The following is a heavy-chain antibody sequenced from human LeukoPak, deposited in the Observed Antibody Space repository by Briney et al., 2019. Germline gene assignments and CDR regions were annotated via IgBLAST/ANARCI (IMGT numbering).Heavy chain of an antibody. V-gene: IGHV3-48*01. CDR3: ARDIRRYSTSSSAFDI. CDR2: ISSSSSTI. CDR1: GFTFSSYS. D-gene: IGHD6-6*01. Sequence: SGGSLRLSCAASGFTFSSYSMNWVRQAPGKGLEWVSYISSSSSTIYYADSVKGRFTISRDNAKNSLYLQMNSLRAEDTAIYYCARDIRRYSTSSSAFDIWGQGTMVTVSS. J-gene: IGHJ3*02.